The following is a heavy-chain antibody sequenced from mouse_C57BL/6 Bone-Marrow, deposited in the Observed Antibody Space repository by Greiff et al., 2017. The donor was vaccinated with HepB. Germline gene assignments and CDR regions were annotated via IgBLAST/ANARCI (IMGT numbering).Heavy chain of an antibody. V-gene: IGHV2-5*01. CDR1: GFSLTSYG. J-gene: IGHJ1*03. Sequence: VKVVESGPGLVQPSQSLSITCTVSGFSLTSYGVHWVRQSPGKGLEWLGVIWRGGSTDYNAAFMSRLSITKDNSKRQVFFKMNSLQADDTAIYYCARYERYFDVWGTGTTVTVSS. D-gene: IGHD2-3*01. CDR3: ARYERYFDV. CDR2: IWRGGST.